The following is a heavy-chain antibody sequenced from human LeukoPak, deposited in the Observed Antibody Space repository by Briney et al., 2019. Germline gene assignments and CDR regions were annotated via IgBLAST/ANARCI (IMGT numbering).Heavy chain of an antibody. J-gene: IGHJ4*02. D-gene: IGHD6-13*01. Sequence: PGGSLRLSCAASGFTFSSYAMHWVRQAPGKGLEWVAVISYDGSNKYYADSVKGRFTISRDNSKNTLYLQMNSLRAEDTAVHYCARERRYSSSRYSYSSGWYLDYWGQGTLVTVSS. V-gene: IGHV3-30*04. CDR2: ISYDGSNK. CDR1: GFTFSSYA. CDR3: ARERRYSSSRYSYSSGWYLDY.